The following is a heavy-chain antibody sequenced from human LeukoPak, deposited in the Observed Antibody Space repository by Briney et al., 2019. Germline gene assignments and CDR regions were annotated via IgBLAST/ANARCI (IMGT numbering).Heavy chain of an antibody. D-gene: IGHD5-24*01. V-gene: IGHV1-46*01. J-gene: IGHJ3*02. CDR2: INPSAGST. CDR3: ARSEIGINAFGI. CDR1: GYTFTNYS. Sequence: ASVKVSCKASGYTFTNYSIHWVRQAPGQGLEWMAIINPSAGSTNYARKFRGRVTMTRDTSTSTVYMELSSLRYEDTAVFYCARSEIGINAFGIWGQGTMVTVSS.